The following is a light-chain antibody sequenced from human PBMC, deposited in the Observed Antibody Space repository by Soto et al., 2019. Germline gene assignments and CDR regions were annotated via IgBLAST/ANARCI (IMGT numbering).Light chain of an antibody. CDR1: SSNIGANYD. Sequence: QPVLSQPPSVSGAPGQRITISCTGSSSNIGANYDVHWYRQVPGTAPKLLMSGDNNRPSGVADRFSGSKSGTSASLAITRLQAEDEDDYYCQSYDSSLNRVFGTGTKLTVL. V-gene: IGLV1-40*01. CDR2: GDN. J-gene: IGLJ1*01. CDR3: QSYDSSLNRV.